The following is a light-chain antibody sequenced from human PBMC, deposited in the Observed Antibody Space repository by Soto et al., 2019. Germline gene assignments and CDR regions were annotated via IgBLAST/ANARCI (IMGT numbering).Light chain of an antibody. V-gene: IGKV3-15*01. CDR3: QRYDNWPQT. CDR1: QSVSSN. J-gene: IGKJ1*01. Sequence: EIVMTQCPATLSVSPGERATLSCRASQSVSSNLAWYQQKPGQAPRLLMYGASTRATGIPARFSGRGAGTEFTLTISSLQSEDFAVYYCQRYDNWPQTCGQGTKVDI. CDR2: GAS.